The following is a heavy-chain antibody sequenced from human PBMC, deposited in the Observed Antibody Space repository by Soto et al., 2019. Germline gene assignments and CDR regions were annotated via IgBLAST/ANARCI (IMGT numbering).Heavy chain of an antibody. Sequence: PSETLSLTCTVSGGSISSYYWSWIRQPPGKGLEWIGYIYYSGSTNYNPSLKSRVTISVDTSKNQFSLKLSSVTAADTPVYYCARQLYYDSSGDDAFDICGQRTAVTVS. CDR1: GGSISSYY. CDR2: IYYSGST. J-gene: IGHJ3*02. CDR3: ARQLYYDSSGDDAFDI. V-gene: IGHV4-59*01. D-gene: IGHD3-22*01.